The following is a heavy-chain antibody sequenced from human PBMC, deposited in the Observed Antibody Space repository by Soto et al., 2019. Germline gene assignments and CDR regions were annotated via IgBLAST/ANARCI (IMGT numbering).Heavy chain of an antibody. D-gene: IGHD3-22*01. Sequence: ASVKVSCKASGYTFTSYYMHWVRQAPGQGLEWMGIINPSGGSTSYAQKFQGRVTMTRDTSTSTVYMELSSLRSEDTAVYYCAREGPLVLLEVANSSGYPTLGYYYYGMDVWGQGTTVTVSS. CDR3: AREGPLVLLEVANSSGYPTLGYYYYGMDV. V-gene: IGHV1-46*01. J-gene: IGHJ6*02. CDR2: INPSGGST. CDR1: GYTFTSYY.